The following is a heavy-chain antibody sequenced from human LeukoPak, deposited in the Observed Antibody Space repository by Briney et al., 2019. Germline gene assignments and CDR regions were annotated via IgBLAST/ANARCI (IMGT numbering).Heavy chain of an antibody. D-gene: IGHD4-17*01. V-gene: IGHV3-21*01. CDR1: GFTFSSYS. CDR2: ISSSSYI. CDR3: ARPVTLEHDAFDI. Sequence: PGGSLRLSCAASGFTFSSYSMNWVRQAPGKGLEWVSSISSSSYIYYADSVKGRFTISRDNAKNSLYLQMNSLRAEDTAVYYCARPVTLEHDAFDIWGQGTMVTVSS. J-gene: IGHJ3*02.